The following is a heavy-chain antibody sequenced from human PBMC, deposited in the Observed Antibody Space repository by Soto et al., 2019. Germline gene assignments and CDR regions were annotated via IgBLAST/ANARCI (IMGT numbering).Heavy chain of an antibody. CDR2: IRSKANSYAT. CDR1: GFTFSGSA. Sequence: PGGSLRLSCAASGFTFSGSAMHWVRQASGKGLECVGRIRSKANSYATAYAASVKGRFTISRDDSKNTAYLQMNCLKTEDTAVYYCTRPTYYYDSSGYYYYYGMDVWGQGTTVTVSS. J-gene: IGHJ6*02. D-gene: IGHD3-22*01. V-gene: IGHV3-73*01. CDR3: TRPTYYYDSSGYYYYYGMDV.